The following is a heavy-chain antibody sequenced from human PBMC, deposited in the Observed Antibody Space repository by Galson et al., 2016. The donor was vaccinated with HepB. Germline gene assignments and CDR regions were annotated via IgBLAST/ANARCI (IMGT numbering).Heavy chain of an antibody. CDR2: IYWDDDK. CDR1: GFSLSTTGVG. Sequence: PALVKPTQTLTLTCTFSGFSLSTTGVGVGWIRQPPGTALEWLALIYWDDDKRYSPSLKSRLTITKDTSRNQVVLTMTNMGPVDTGTYYCAHSIAPTGHRRFDYWGQGTLVSVSS. J-gene: IGHJ4*02. CDR3: AHSIAPTGHRRFDY. D-gene: IGHD6-13*01. V-gene: IGHV2-5*02.